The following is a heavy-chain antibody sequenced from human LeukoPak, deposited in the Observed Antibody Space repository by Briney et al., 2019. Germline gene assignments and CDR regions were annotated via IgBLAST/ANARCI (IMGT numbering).Heavy chain of an antibody. CDR1: GYTFTSYD. D-gene: IGHD3-10*01. Sequence: ASVKVSCTASGYTFTSYDINWVRQATGQGLEWMGWMNPNSGNTGYAQKFQGRVTMTRNTSISTAYMELSSLRSEDTAVYYCARDITMVRIGFDPWGQEPWSPSPQ. CDR3: ARDITMVRIGFDP. V-gene: IGHV1-8*01. J-gene: IGHJ5*02. CDR2: MNPNSGNT.